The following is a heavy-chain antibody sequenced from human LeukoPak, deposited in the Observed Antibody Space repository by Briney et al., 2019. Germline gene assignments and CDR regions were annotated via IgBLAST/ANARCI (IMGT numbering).Heavy chain of an antibody. Sequence: GGSLRLSCAASGFTFSNSAMNWVRQAPGRGLEWVSVIGASDGGTYYAVSVKGRFTISRDNSKNTLYLQMNSLRAEDTAVYYCANAIHSKAVALPFDYWGQGTLVAASS. D-gene: IGHD6-19*01. CDR1: GFTFSNSA. CDR2: IGASDGGT. CDR3: ANAIHSKAVALPFDY. V-gene: IGHV3-23*01. J-gene: IGHJ4*02.